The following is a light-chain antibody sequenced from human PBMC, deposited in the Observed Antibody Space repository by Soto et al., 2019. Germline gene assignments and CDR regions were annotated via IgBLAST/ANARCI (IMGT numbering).Light chain of an antibody. V-gene: IGKV3-20*01. Sequence: EIVLTQSPVTLPLSPVERATLSCIASQSVSSSYLAWYQQKPGQAPRLLIYAASNRATGIPDRFSGSGSGSDFTLTISRLEPEDFAVYYCQQSGDSPWTFGQGTKVDIK. CDR3: QQSGDSPWT. CDR2: AAS. CDR1: QSVSSSY. J-gene: IGKJ1*01.